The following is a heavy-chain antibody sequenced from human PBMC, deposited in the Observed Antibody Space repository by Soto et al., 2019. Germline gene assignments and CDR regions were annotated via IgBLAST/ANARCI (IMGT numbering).Heavy chain of an antibody. D-gene: IGHD2-8*01. J-gene: IGHJ6*02. CDR2: INPKSGGT. Sequence: ASVKVSCKASGYSFTDYHIYWVRQAPGQGLDWLGLINPKSGGTSTAQKFQGWVTMTTDTSISTASMELTRLTSDDTAIYYCARGDSTDCSNGVCSFFYNHDMDVWGQGTTVTVSS. V-gene: IGHV1-2*04. CDR1: GYSFTDYH. CDR3: ARGDSTDCSNGVCSFFYNHDMDV.